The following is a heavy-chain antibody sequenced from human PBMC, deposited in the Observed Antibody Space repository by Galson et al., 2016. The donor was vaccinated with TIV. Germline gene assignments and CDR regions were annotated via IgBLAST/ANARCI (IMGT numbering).Heavy chain of an antibody. J-gene: IGHJ4*02. CDR1: GGSINSGGSY. D-gene: IGHD2/OR15-2a*01. V-gene: IGHV4-31*03. Sequence: LSLTCSVSGGSINSGGSYWSWLRQHPGKGLEWIGYIFHSGNTNYNPSLESRVTISIDTSTNQFSLKLGSVTAADTAVYYCARDKYDSTTSYSYSVSDYWGQGTLVSVSS. CDR3: ARDKYDSTTSYSYSVSDY. CDR2: IFHSGNT.